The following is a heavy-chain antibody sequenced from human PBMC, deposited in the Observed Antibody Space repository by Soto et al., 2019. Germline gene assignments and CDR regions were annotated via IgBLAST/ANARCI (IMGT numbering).Heavy chain of an antibody. V-gene: IGHV3-48*03. CDR2: IDGSGTTK. CDR3: ARGVGRFNY. CDR1: GFTFNDFE. Sequence: EVQLLESGGGRVQPGGSLRLSCGVSGFTFNDFEMNWVRQAPGKGLEWLAYIDGSGTTKKYSDSVRGRFTISRDTPNNSLFLHMSSLRAADSAIYDCARGVGRFNYWGQRTLVSVSS. D-gene: IGHD3-10*01. J-gene: IGHJ4*02.